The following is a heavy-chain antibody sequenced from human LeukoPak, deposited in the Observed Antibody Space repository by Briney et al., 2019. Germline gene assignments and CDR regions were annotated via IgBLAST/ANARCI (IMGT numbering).Heavy chain of an antibody. D-gene: IGHD3-16*01. CDR3: ARDGVWGLYYFDY. CDR2: IYYSGST. V-gene: IGHV4-30-4*01. J-gene: IGHJ4*02. Sequence: PSQTLSLTCTVSGGSISSGDYYWSWIRQPPGKGLEWIGYIYYSGSTYYNPSLKSRVTISVDTSKNQFSLKLSSVTAADTAVYYCARDGVWGLYYFDYWGQGTLVTVSS. CDR1: GGSISSGDYY.